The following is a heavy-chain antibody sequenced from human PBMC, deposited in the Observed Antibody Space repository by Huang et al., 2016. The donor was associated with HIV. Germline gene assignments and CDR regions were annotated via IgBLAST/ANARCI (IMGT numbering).Heavy chain of an antibody. D-gene: IGHD6-25*01. Sequence: QVQLVQSGAEVKKPGASVKVSCKASGYIVSTYGTCWVRQAPGQRLEWMGRIDAGNGNTKYSQRVQGRVTITRDTAANTAYVEVGSLRSEDRGVYYCARGIAAGDYWGQGTLVTVSS. V-gene: IGHV1-3*01. J-gene: IGHJ4*02. CDR1: GYIVSTYG. CDR3: ARGIAAGDY. CDR2: IDAGNGNT.